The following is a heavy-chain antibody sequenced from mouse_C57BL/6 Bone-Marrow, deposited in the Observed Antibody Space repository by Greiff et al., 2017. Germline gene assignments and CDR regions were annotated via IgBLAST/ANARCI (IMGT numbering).Heavy chain of an antibody. Sequence: QVQLQQSGAELVKPGASVKLSCKASGYTFTSYWMHWVKQRPGQGLEWIGMIHPNSGSTNYNEKFKSKATLTVDKSSSAAYMQLSSLTSEDSAVYYCARSWMDGNGYAMDYWGQGTSVTVSS. CDR3: ARSWMDGNGYAMDY. J-gene: IGHJ4*01. V-gene: IGHV1-64*01. CDR1: GYTFTSYW. D-gene: IGHD2-1*01. CDR2: IHPNSGST.